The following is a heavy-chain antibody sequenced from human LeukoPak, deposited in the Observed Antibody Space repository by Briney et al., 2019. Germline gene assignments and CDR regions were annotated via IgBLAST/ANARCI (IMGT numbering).Heavy chain of an antibody. Sequence: SETLSLTCTVSGGSISSYYWSWIRQPAGKGLEWIGRIYTSGSTNYNPSLKSRVTMSVDTSKNQFSLKLSSVTAADTAVYYCARDERVLGFLVPYYYYGMDVWGQGTTVTVSS. CDR1: GGSISSYY. D-gene: IGHD3-3*01. CDR2: IYTSGST. J-gene: IGHJ6*02. V-gene: IGHV4-4*07. CDR3: ARDERVLGFLVPYYYYGMDV.